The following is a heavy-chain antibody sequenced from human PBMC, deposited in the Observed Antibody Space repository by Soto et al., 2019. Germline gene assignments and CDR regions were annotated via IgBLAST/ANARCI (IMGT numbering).Heavy chain of an antibody. CDR1: GGTFSSYA. V-gene: IGHV1-69*13. D-gene: IGHD3-3*01. Sequence: SVKVSCKASGGTFSSYAISWVRQALGQGLEWMGGIIPIFGTANYAQKFQGRVTITADESTSTAYMELSSLRSEDTAVYYCARGKNFGVVIRFDYWGQGTLVTVSS. CDR3: ARGKNFGVVIRFDY. J-gene: IGHJ4*02. CDR2: IIPIFGTA.